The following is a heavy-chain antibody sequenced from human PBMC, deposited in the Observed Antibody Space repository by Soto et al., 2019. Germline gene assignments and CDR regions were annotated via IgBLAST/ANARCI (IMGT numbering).Heavy chain of an antibody. V-gene: IGHV1-3*01. D-gene: IGHD3-9*01. Sequence: VKVSCKASGYTFTSYAMHWVRQAPGQRLEWMGWINAGNGNTKYSQKFQGRVTITRDTSASTAYMELSSLRSEDTAVYYCARSSDILTGSDYWGQGTLVTVSS. CDR3: ARSSDILTGSDY. CDR1: GYTFTSYA. CDR2: INAGNGNT. J-gene: IGHJ4*02.